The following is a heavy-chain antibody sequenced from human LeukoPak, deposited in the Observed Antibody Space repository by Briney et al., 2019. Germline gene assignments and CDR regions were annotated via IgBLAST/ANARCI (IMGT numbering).Heavy chain of an antibody. CDR2: ISASGGST. V-gene: IGHV3-23*01. Sequence: PGGSLRLSCAASGFTFSSYAMSWVRQAPGKGLEWVSSISASGGSTYYADSVKGRFTISRDNSKNTLYLQMNSLRAEDTAVYYCAKMVHTEQWLVPFDYWGQGTLVTVSS. CDR3: AKMVHTEQWLVPFDY. D-gene: IGHD6-19*01. J-gene: IGHJ4*02. CDR1: GFTFSSYA.